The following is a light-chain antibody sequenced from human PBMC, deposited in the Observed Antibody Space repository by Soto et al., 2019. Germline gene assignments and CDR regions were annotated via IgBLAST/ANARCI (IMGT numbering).Light chain of an antibody. V-gene: IGLV2-14*01. Sequence: QSALTQPASVSGSPGQSITISCTGTSNDVGGYNYVSWYQQQPGKAPKLIIYEVSHRPSGISNRFSGSKSGNTASLTISGLHVDDEADYYCSSHSATSPYVFGTGTKVTVL. CDR2: EVS. CDR3: SSHSATSPYV. J-gene: IGLJ1*01. CDR1: SNDVGGYNY.